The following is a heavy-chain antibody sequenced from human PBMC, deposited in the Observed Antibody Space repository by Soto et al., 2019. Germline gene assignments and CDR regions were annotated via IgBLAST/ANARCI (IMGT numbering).Heavy chain of an antibody. CDR1: GYTFTGYY. D-gene: IGHD6-6*01. Sequence: ASVKVSCKASGYTFTGYYMHWVRQAPGQGLEWMGWINPNSGGTNYAQKFQGRVTMTRDTSISTAYMELSRLRSDDTAVCYCATRAIAAFRFDPWGQGTLVTVSS. CDR3: ATRAIAAFRFDP. CDR2: INPNSGGT. J-gene: IGHJ5*02. V-gene: IGHV1-2*02.